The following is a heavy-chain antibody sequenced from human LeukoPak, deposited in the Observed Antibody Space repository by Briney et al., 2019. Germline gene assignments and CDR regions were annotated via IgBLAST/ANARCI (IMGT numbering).Heavy chain of an antibody. CDR3: AAWGLHNY. D-gene: IGHD7-27*01. V-gene: IGHV3-7*01. CDR2: INLGGSAS. CDR1: GFDFSAYW. Sequence: GGSLRLSCSASGFDFSAYWMNWVRQAPGKGPEWVASINLGGSASSYVDSVKGRCTISRDNARNSLYLQMNSLRVDDTAVYYCAAWGLHNYWGQGTLVTVSS. J-gene: IGHJ4*02.